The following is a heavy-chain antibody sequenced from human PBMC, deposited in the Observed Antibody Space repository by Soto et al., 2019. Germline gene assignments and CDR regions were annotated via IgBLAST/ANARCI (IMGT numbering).Heavy chain of an antibody. CDR2: IYYSGST. D-gene: IGHD6-19*01. Sequence: SETLSLTCTVSGGSISSYYWSWIRQPPGMGLEWIGYIYYSGSTNYNPSLKSRVTISVDTSKNQFSLKLSSVTAADTAVYYCARGGELGAWLAPSPLDYWGQGTLVTVSS. V-gene: IGHV4-59*01. J-gene: IGHJ4*02. CDR1: GGSISSYY. CDR3: ARGGELGAWLAPSPLDY.